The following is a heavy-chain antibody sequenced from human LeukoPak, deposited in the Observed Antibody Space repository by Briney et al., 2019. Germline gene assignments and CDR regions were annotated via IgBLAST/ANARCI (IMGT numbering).Heavy chain of an antibody. CDR1: GFTFSRYS. CDR2: IYSGGRT. D-gene: IGHD6-13*01. V-gene: IGHV3-53*01. J-gene: IGHJ5*02. Sequence: PGGSLRLSCAASGFTFSRYSMNWVRQAPGKGLEWVSVIYSGGRTYYADSVKGRFTISRDNSKNTLYLQMNSLRAEDTAVYYCAREAYSSSWYWFDPWGQGTLVTVSS. CDR3: AREAYSSSWYWFDP.